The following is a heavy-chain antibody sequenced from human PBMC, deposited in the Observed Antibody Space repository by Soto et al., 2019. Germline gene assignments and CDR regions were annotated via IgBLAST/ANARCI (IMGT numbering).Heavy chain of an antibody. J-gene: IGHJ4*02. D-gene: IGHD3-22*01. CDR1: GYTFTGYY. Sequence: ASVKVSCKASGYTFTGYYMHWVRQAPGQGLEWMGWINPNSGGTNYAQKFQGWVTMTRDTSISTAYMELSRLRSDDTAVYYCARQDSSGYYPWFDYWGQGTLVTVSS. CDR3: ARQDSSGYYPWFDY. V-gene: IGHV1-2*04. CDR2: INPNSGGT.